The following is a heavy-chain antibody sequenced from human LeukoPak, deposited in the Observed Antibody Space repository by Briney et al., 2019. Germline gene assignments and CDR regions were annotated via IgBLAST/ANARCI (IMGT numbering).Heavy chain of an antibody. J-gene: IGHJ6*03. V-gene: IGHV4-38-2*01. CDR3: AFNYDSSGYYPGYMDV. CDR2: IYHSGST. Sequence: SETLSLTCAFSGYSISSGYYWGWIRQPPGKGLEWIGSIYHSGSTYYNPSLKSRVTISVDTSKNQFSLKLSSVTAADTAVYYCAFNYDSSGYYPGYMDVWGKGTTVTVSS. D-gene: IGHD3-22*01. CDR1: GYSISSGYY.